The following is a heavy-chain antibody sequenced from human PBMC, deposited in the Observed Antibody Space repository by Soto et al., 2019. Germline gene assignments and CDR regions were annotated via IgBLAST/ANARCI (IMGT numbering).Heavy chain of an antibody. Sequence: SETLSLTCTVSGGSIRSGAYYWSWIRQHPGKGLEWIGYIYYSGSTYYNPSLKSRVTISVDTSKNQFSLKLSSVTAADTAVYYCASGRGYYKTGFDYWGQGTLVTVSS. V-gene: IGHV4-31*03. CDR1: GGSIRSGAYY. CDR2: IYYSGST. J-gene: IGHJ4*02. D-gene: IGHD3-3*01. CDR3: ASGRGYYKTGFDY.